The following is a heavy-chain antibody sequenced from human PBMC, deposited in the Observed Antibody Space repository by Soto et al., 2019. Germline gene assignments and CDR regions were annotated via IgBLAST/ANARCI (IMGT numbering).Heavy chain of an antibody. D-gene: IGHD6-13*01. CDR2: IDPSDSYT. CDR1: GYSFSNYW. Sequence: GESLKISCQSSGYSFSNYWISWVRQMPGKGLEWMGRIDPSDSYTNYSPSFQGHVAISTDKSISTAYLQWSSLQASDTAIYFCARHTLTDSSWFFGHWGQGNLVTVSS. V-gene: IGHV5-10-1*01. CDR3: ARHTLTDSSWFFGH. J-gene: IGHJ5*02.